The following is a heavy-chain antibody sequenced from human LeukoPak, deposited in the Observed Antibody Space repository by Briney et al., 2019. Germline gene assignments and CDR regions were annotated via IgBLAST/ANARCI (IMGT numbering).Heavy chain of an antibody. CDR1: GYTFTNYA. D-gene: IGHD3-9*01. Sequence: ASVKVSCKASGYTFTNYAIIWVRQAPGQRLEGMGWISPYNGNTNSAQQLQGRVTMTTDTSTSTAYRELRSLRSDDTAVYYCARDYYDILTGAGGEDYWGQGTLVTVSS. CDR3: ARDYYDILTGAGGEDY. CDR2: ISPYNGNT. J-gene: IGHJ4*02. V-gene: IGHV1-18*01.